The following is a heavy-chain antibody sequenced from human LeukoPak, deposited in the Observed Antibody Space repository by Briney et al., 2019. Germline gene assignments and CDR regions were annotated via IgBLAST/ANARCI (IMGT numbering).Heavy chain of an antibody. J-gene: IGHJ4*02. CDR2: INHSGST. D-gene: IGHD6-6*01. CDR1: GGSFTGYY. V-gene: IGHV4-34*01. Sequence: ASETLSLTCAVYGGSFTGYYWSWIRQPPGKGLEWIREINHSGSTNYNPSLKSRVTISVDTSKNQFSLKLSSVTAADTAVYYCASGGPLTTRYSSSSASDYWGQATLVTVSS. CDR3: ASGGPLTTRYSSSSASDY.